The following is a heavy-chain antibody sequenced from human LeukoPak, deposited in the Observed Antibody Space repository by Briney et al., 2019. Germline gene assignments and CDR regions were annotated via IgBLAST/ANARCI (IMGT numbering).Heavy chain of an antibody. CDR2: IYYSGST. J-gene: IGHJ4*02. Sequence: SETLSLTCTVSGGSISSSSYYWGWIRQPPGKGLEWIGSIYYSGSTYYNPSLKSRVTISVDTSKNQFSLKLSSVTAADTAVYYGGGGWGGAFGGVIVERWGQGTLVTVSS. CDR1: GGSISSSSYY. CDR3: GGGWGGAFGGVIVER. D-gene: IGHD3-16*02. V-gene: IGHV4-39*07.